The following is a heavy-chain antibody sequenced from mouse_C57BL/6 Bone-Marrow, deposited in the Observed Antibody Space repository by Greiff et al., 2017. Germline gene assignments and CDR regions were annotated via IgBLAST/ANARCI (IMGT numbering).Heavy chain of an antibody. CDR1: GFNIKDDY. J-gene: IGHJ2*01. Sequence: VQLQQSGAELVRPGASVKLSCTASGFNIKDDYMHWVKQRPEQGLEWIGWIDPENGDTEYASKFQGKATITADTSSHTAYLQLSSLTSEDTAVYYCTTLPKNYWGQGTTLTVSS. CDR2: IDPENGDT. D-gene: IGHD2-1*01. CDR3: TTLPKNY. V-gene: IGHV14-4*01.